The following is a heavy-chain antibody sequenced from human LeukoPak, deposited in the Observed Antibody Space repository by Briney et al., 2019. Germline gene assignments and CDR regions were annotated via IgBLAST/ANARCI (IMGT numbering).Heavy chain of an antibody. CDR3: AKDNGIVGAIDY. V-gene: IGHV3-30*18. J-gene: IGHJ4*02. CDR1: GFTFSSYG. CDR2: ISYDGSNK. D-gene: IGHD1-26*01. Sequence: PGGSLRLSCAASGFTFSSYGMHWVRQAPGKGPEWVAVISYDGSNKYYADSVKGRFTISRDNSKNTLYLQMNSLRAEDTAVYYCAKDNGIVGAIDYWGQGTLVTVSS.